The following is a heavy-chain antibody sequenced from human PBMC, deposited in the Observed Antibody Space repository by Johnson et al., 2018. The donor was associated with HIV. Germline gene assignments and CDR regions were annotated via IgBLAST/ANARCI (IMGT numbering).Heavy chain of an antibody. V-gene: IGHV3-30*02. Sequence: QVQLVESGGGVVQPGGSLRFSCAASGFTFSSYGMHWVRQAPGKGLEWMAFIRYAGSTKYYVDSVKGRFTISRDNAKNSLYLQMNSLRAEDTAVYYCARIPILRYFDWLYDAFDIWGQGTMVTVSS. CDR2: IRYAGSTK. J-gene: IGHJ3*02. D-gene: IGHD3-9*01. CDR1: GFTFSSYG. CDR3: ARIPILRYFDWLYDAFDI.